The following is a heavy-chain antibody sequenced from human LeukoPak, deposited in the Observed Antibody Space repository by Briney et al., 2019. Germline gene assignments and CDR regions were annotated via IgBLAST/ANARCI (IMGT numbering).Heavy chain of an antibody. CDR1: GYIFTDYY. J-gene: IGHJ6*03. Sequence: ASVKVSCKASGYIFTDYYMHWVRQAPGQGLEWMGWINPNSGGTKYAQKFQGRVAMTRDKSINTVYMELTRLSSDDTAMYYCARDPAHYYYLDVWGIGTYVTVSS. CDR2: INPNSGGT. V-gene: IGHV1-2*02. CDR3: ARDPAHYYYLDV.